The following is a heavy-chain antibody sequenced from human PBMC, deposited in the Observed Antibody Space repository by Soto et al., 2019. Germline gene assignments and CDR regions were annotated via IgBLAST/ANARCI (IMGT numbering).Heavy chain of an antibody. J-gene: IGHJ5*02. D-gene: IGHD1-1*01. CDR1: SGSFSGYY. V-gene: IGHV4-34*01. Sequence: SETLSLTCAVYSGSFSGYYCSWIRQPPGKGLEWIGEINHSGSANYNPSLKSRATISVDTSKNQFSLRLTSLTAADTALYYCARDGIDPPRDSWFDPWGQGTQVTVSS. CDR3: ARDGIDPPRDSWFDP. CDR2: INHSGSA.